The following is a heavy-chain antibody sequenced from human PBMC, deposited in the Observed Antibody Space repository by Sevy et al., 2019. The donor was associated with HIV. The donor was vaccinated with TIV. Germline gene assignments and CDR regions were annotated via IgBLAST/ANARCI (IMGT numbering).Heavy chain of an antibody. CDR1: SYPFSSYG. V-gene: IGHV1-18*01. CDR2: ISADSGNS. Sequence: ASVKVSCKASSYPFSSYGISWVRQAPGQGLEWMGWISADSGNSNYAQNLQGRVTMTTDTSTSTAYMELRSLRFDDTAVYYCARDLGGYGGNSIDYWGQGTLVTVSS. J-gene: IGHJ4*02. D-gene: IGHD2-21*02. CDR3: ARDLGGYGGNSIDY.